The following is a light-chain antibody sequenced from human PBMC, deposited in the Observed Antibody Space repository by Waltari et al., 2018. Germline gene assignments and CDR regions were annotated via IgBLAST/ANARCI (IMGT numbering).Light chain of an antibody. CDR3: GSYASGNSIL. Sequence: QSALTQPASMSGSPGQSITIPCPGTSSDVGGYIYVSWYQQPPGEAPKLMIFEVSRRPSGVSDRFSGSKSGNTASLTISGLQAEDEADYYCGSYASGNSILFGGGTKVTVL. CDR2: EVS. CDR1: SSDVGGYIY. J-gene: IGLJ2*01. V-gene: IGLV2-14*03.